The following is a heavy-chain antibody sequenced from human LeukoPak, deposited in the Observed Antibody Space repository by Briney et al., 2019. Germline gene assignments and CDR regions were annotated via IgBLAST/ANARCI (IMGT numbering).Heavy chain of an antibody. CDR2: ISGSGGST. Sequence: GASLRLSCAASGFTFSSYGMSWVRQAPGKGLEWVSSISGSGGSTYYADSVKGRFTISGDNSENTLYLQMNSLRAEDTAVYYCAKKGATTPDYWGQGTLVTVPS. CDR3: AKKGATTPDY. J-gene: IGHJ4*02. V-gene: IGHV3-23*01. D-gene: IGHD1-26*01. CDR1: GFTFSSYG.